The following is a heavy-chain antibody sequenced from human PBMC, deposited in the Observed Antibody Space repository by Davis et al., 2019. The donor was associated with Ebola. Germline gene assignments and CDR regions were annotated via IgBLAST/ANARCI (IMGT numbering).Heavy chain of an antibody. CDR3: ARESCSGGSCYSGGYFDY. D-gene: IGHD2-15*01. CDR1: GGSFSGYY. CDR2: INHSGST. V-gene: IGHV4-34*01. J-gene: IGHJ4*02. Sequence: GSLRLSCAVYGGSFSGYYWSWIRQPPGKGLEWIGEINHSGSTNYNPSLKSRVTISVDTSKNQFSLKLSSVTAADTAVYYCARESCSGGSCYSGGYFDYWGQGTLVTVSS.